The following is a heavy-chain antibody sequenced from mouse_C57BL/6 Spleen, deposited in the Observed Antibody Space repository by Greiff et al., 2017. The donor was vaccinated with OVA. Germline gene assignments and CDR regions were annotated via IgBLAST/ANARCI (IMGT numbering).Heavy chain of an antibody. J-gene: IGHJ4*01. Sequence: VMLVESGPGLVQPSQSLSITCTVSGFSLTSYGVHWVRQSPGKGLEWLGVIWSGGSTDYNAAFISRLSISKDNSKSQVFFKMNSLQADDTAIYYCARENYSNYLYAMDYWGQGTSVTVSS. CDR1: GFSLTSYG. CDR3: ARENYSNYLYAMDY. V-gene: IGHV2-2*01. D-gene: IGHD2-5*01. CDR2: IWSGGST.